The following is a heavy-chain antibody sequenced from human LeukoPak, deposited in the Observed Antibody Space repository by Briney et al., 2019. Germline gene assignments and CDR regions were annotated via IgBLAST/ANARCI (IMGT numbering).Heavy chain of an antibody. Sequence: SETLPLTCAVYGGSFSGYYWSWIRQPPGKGLEWIGEINHSGSTNYNPSLKSRVTISVDTSKNQFSLKLSSVTAADTAVYYCARILTTVTSDAFDIWGQGTMVTVSS. CDR3: ARILTTVTSDAFDI. J-gene: IGHJ3*02. D-gene: IGHD4-17*01. CDR1: GGSFSGYY. CDR2: INHSGST. V-gene: IGHV4-34*01.